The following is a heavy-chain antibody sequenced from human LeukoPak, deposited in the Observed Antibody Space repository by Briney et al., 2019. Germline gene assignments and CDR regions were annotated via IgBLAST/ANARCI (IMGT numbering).Heavy chain of an antibody. V-gene: IGHV3-7*01. CDR2: IKQDGSEK. D-gene: IGHD3-10*01. CDR3: ARDTIWFGEPTPTWFDP. Sequence: GGSLRLSCAASGFTFNSYWMSWVRQAPGKGLEWVANIKQDGSEKYYVDSVKGRFTISRDNARKSLFLQLNSLRAEDTAVYYCARDTIWFGEPTPTWFDPRGQGTRVTVSS. CDR1: GFTFNSYW. J-gene: IGHJ5*02.